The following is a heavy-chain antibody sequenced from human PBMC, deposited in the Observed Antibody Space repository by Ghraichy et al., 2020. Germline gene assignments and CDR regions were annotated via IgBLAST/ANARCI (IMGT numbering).Heavy chain of an antibody. J-gene: IGHJ5*02. D-gene: IGHD2-2*02. CDR3: ARAYCSSTSCYSVVDNWFDP. Sequence: SETLSLTCAVYGGSFSGYYWSWIRQPPGKGLEWIGEINHSGSTNYNPYLKSRVTISVDTPKNQFSLKLSSVTAADTAVYYCARAYCSSTSCYSVVDNWFDPWGQGTLVTVSS. V-gene: IGHV4-34*01. CDR1: GGSFSGYY. CDR2: INHSGST.